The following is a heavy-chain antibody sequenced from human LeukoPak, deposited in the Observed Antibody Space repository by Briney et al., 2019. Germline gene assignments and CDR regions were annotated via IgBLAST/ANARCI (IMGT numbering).Heavy chain of an antibody. CDR1: GFTFSSYA. J-gene: IGHJ4*02. CDR3: ATGGSGSTEFDY. V-gene: IGHV3-23*01. CDR2: ISGSGGST. D-gene: IGHD1-26*01. Sequence: GGSLRLSCAASGFTFSSYAMSWVRQAPGKGLEWVSAISGSGGSTYYADSVKGRFTISRDNSKNTLYLQMNSLRAEDTAVYYCATGGSGSTEFDYWGQGTLVTVSS.